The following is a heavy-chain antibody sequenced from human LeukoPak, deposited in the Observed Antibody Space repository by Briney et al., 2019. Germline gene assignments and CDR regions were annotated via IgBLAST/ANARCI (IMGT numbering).Heavy chain of an antibody. CDR2: IYTSGST. J-gene: IGHJ6*03. D-gene: IGHD1-26*01. CDR3: ARDGGSYYYYYMDV. CDR1: GGSISSGTYY. V-gene: IGHV4-61*02. Sequence: PSETLSLTCTVSGGSISSGTYYWSWIRQPAGKGLEWIGRIYTSGSTNYNPSLKSRVTISVDTSKNQFSLRLNSVTAADTAVYYCARDGGSYYYYYMDVWGKGTTVTVSS.